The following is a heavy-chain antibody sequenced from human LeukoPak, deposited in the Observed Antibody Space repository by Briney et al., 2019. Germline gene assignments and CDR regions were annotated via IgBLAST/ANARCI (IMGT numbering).Heavy chain of an antibody. CDR3: ARGISAVVPRAFDL. CDR2: IYTSGST. J-gene: IGHJ3*01. D-gene: IGHD2-15*01. V-gene: IGHV4-61*02. Sequence: PSETLSLTCTVSGASISSGSYYWSWIRQPAGKGLEWIGRIYTSGSTNYSPSLKSRVTISVDTSKNQFSLKLSSVTAEDTAVYYCARGISAVVPRAFDLWGQGTMVTVSS. CDR1: GASISSGSYY.